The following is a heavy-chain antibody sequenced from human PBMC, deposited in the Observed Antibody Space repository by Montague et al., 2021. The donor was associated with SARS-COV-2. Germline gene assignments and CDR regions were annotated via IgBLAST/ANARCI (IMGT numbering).Heavy chain of an antibody. J-gene: IGHJ6*02. V-gene: IGHV3-33*01. CDR2: IWYDGSNK. D-gene: IGHD3-10*01. CDR1: GGSVSSYG. CDR3: ARVLSYYGMDV. Sequence: SLRLAGAAEGGSVSSYGMHWVRQAPGKGLEWVAVIWYDGSNKYYADSVKGRFTISRDKSKNTLYLQMNSLRAEDTAVYYCARVLSYYGMDVWGQGTTVTVSS.